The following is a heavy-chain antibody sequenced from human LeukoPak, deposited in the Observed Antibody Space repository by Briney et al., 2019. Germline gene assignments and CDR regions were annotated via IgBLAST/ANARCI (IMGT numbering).Heavy chain of an antibody. CDR3: AAVLRYFEDSNWFDP. CDR2: IVVGSGDT. D-gene: IGHD3-9*01. J-gene: IGHJ5*02. V-gene: IGHV1-58*02. CDR1: GFTFTSSA. Sequence: ASVKLSCKASGFTFTSSAMQWVRQARGQRLEWIGWIVVGSGDTNYAQKFQERVTITRDMSTSTAYMELSSLRSEDAAVYYCAAVLRYFEDSNWFDPWGQGTLVTVSS.